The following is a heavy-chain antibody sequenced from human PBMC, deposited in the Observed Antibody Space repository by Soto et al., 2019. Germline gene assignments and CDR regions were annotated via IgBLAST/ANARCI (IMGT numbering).Heavy chain of an antibody. J-gene: IGHJ1*01. D-gene: IGHD3-22*01. V-gene: IGHV1-2*04. CDR3: ARGYYHDSSGWNAEYFHE. CDR2: INPNSGGT. CDR1: GYTFTGYY. Sequence: ASVKVSCKASGYTFTGYYMHWVRQAPGQGLEWMGWINPNSGGTNYAQKFQGWVTMTRDTSISTAYMELSRLRSDDTAVYYFARGYYHDSSGWNAEYFHEWGQGTPVTVSS.